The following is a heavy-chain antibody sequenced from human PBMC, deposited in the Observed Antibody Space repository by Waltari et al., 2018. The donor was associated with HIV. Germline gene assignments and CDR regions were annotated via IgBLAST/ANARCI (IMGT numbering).Heavy chain of an antibody. J-gene: IGHJ4*02. CDR2: IDYCGRNK. D-gene: IGHD3-22*01. CDR1: GFTFSPYA. Sequence: QVQLVESGGGVVQPGRSLRLSCAASGFTFSPYAMHWVRQAPGKGLEWVAIIDYCGRNKYYADSVKGLFTICRDNSKNTVYLQMNSRRGEDTAVYYCARDGHFYDSRPLDYCGQGTLVTVSS. V-gene: IGHV3-30*04. CDR3: ARDGHFYDSRPLDY.